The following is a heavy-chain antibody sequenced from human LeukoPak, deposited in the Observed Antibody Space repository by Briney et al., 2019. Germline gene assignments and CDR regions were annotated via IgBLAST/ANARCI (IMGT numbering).Heavy chain of an antibody. Sequence: PGRSLRLSCAASGFTFDDYATHWVRHAPGKGLEWVSGISWNSGSIGYADSVKGRFTISRDNAKNSLYLQMNSLRADDTALYYCAKDLSSGSYFEAVFDYWGQGTLVTVSS. D-gene: IGHD1-26*01. CDR1: GFTFDDYA. J-gene: IGHJ4*02. CDR2: ISWNSGSI. V-gene: IGHV3-9*01. CDR3: AKDLSSGSYFEAVFDY.